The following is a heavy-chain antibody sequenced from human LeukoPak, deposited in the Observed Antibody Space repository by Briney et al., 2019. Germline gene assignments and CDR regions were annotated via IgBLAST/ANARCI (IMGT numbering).Heavy chain of an antibody. CDR3: ARDWAQGAGTNDAFDI. CDR2: ISSNGGST. V-gene: IGHV3-64*01. D-gene: IGHD1-26*01. CDR1: GFTFSSYA. Sequence: GGSLRLSCAASGFTFSSYAMHWVRQAPGKGLEYVSAISSNGGSTYYANSVKGRFTISRDNSKNTLYLQMGSLRAEDMAVYYCARDWAQGAGTNDAFDIWGQGTMVTVSS. J-gene: IGHJ3*02.